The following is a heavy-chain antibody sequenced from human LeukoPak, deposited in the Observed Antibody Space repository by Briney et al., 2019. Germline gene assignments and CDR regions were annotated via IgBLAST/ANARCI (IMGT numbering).Heavy chain of an antibody. V-gene: IGHV4-34*01. CDR3: ASWTYYYDSSGSPELS. CDR2: INHSGSA. J-gene: IGHJ5*02. D-gene: IGHD3-22*01. CDR1: GGSFSNYY. Sequence: SETLSLTCAVYGGSFSNYYCSWIRQPPGKGLEWIGEINHSGSANYNPSLKSRATISADTSKNQFSLRLNSMTAADTAVYYCASWTYYYDSSGSPELSWGQGTLVTVSS.